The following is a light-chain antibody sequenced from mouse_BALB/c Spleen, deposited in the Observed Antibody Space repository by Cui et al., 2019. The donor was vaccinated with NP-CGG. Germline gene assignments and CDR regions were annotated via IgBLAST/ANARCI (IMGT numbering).Light chain of an antibody. CDR2: GTN. CDR3: ALWYSNHWV. J-gene: IGLJ1*01. CDR1: IGAVTTSNY. V-gene: IGLV1*01. Sequence: QAVVTQESALTPSPGETVTLTCRSSIGAVTTSNYANWVQEKPDHLFTGLIGGTNNRAPGIPARFSGSLIGDKAVLTITGAQTEDEAIYFCALWYSNHWVFGGGTKLTVL.